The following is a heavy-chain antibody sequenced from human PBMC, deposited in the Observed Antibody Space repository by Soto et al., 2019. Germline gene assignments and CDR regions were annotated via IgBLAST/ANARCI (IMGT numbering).Heavy chain of an antibody. CDR3: ARVRGVVPAAMGNYFDY. CDR2: IIPILGIA. V-gene: IGHV1-69*02. D-gene: IGHD2-2*01. J-gene: IGHJ4*02. CDR1: GGTFSSYT. Sequence: QVQLVQSGAGVKKPGSSVKVSCKASGGTFSSYTISWVRQAPGQGLEWMGRIIPILGIANYAQKFQGRVTITADKSTSTAYMELSSLRSEDTAVYYCARVRGVVPAAMGNYFDYWGQGTLVTVSS.